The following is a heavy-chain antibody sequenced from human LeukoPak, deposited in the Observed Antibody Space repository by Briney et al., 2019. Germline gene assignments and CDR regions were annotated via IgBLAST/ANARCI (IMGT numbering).Heavy chain of an antibody. Sequence: PGGPRRLSCAASGFTFSSYEMNWVRQAPGKGLEWVSYISSSGSTIYYADSVKGRFTISRDNAKNSLHLQMNSLRAEDTAVYYCARVGATTGFDYWGQGTLVTVSS. CDR1: GFTFSSYE. V-gene: IGHV3-48*03. CDR3: ARVGATTGFDY. J-gene: IGHJ4*02. D-gene: IGHD1-26*01. CDR2: ISSSGSTI.